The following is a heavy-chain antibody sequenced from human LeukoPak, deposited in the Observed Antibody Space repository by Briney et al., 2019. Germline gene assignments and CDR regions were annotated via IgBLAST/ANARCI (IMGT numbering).Heavy chain of an antibody. CDR3: ARGYYDSSGYYYDLSGPNYFDY. Sequence: GSLRLSCAASGFTFSSYAMSWVRQPPGKGLEWIGSIYYSGSTYYNPSLKSRVTISVDTSKNQFSLKLSSVTAADTAVYYCARGYYDSSGYYYDLSGPNYFDYWGQGTLVTVSS. J-gene: IGHJ4*02. CDR1: GFTFSSYA. V-gene: IGHV4-39*07. D-gene: IGHD3-22*01. CDR2: IYYSGST.